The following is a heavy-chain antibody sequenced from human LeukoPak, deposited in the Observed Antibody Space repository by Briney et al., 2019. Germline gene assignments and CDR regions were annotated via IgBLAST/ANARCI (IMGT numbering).Heavy chain of an antibody. CDR1: GGSFSGYY. J-gene: IGHJ4*02. CDR3: ARVFNSLPSMVRGVNQPGEY. D-gene: IGHD3-10*01. CDR2: IKHSGSK. V-gene: IGHV4-34*01. Sequence: PSETLSLTCAVYGGSFSGYYWSWIRQPPGKGLEWIGEIKHSGSKNYNPAPKSLVTISVETSKYQVSMKLSSVTAAYTAVYYCARVFNSLPSMVRGVNQPGEYWGEGALVTVSS.